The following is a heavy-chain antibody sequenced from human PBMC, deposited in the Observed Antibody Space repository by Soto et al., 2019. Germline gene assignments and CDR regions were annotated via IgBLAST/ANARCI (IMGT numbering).Heavy chain of an antibody. Sequence: PSETLSLTCAVSGYSISSGYYWGWIRQPPGKGLEWIGSIYHSGSNYYNPSLKSRVAISVDTSKDQFSLKLSSVTAADTAVYYCARDGVSGSHGDAFDIWGQGTMVT. D-gene: IGHD1-26*01. V-gene: IGHV4-38-2*02. CDR2: IYHSGSN. CDR3: ARDGVSGSHGDAFDI. CDR1: GYSISSGYY. J-gene: IGHJ3*02.